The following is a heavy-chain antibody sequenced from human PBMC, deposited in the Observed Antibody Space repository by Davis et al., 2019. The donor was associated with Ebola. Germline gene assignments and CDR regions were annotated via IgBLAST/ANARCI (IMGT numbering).Heavy chain of an antibody. J-gene: IGHJ6*03. D-gene: IGHD2-2*02. Sequence: SETLSLTCAVYGGSFSGYYWSWIRQPPEKGLEWIGEINHSGSTKYNPSLQSRVTISVDTSKNQFSLRLSSVTAADTAVYYCARNQYHLLYAYYYYYMDVWGTGTTVTVSS. CDR3: ARNQYHLLYAYYYYYMDV. CDR1: GGSFSGYY. V-gene: IGHV4-34*01. CDR2: INHSGST.